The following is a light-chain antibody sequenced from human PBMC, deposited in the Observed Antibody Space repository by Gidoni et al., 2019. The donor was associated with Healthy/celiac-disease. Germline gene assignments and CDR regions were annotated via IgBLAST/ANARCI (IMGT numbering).Light chain of an antibody. V-gene: IGKV3-11*01. CDR2: DAS. Sequence: EIVLTQSTATLSLSPGERATLSCRASQSVSSYLAWYQQKPGQAPRLLIYDASNGATGIPARFIGSGSGTDFTFTICCLEREDFAVYCCQQRSNWPLTFGGGTKVEIK. CDR3: QQRSNWPLT. CDR1: QSVSSY. J-gene: IGKJ4*01.